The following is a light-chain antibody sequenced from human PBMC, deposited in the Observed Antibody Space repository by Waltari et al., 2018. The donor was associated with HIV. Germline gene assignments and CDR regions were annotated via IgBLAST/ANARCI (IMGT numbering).Light chain of an antibody. CDR1: ITNIGSNI. CDR3: AAWDDSLNGM. V-gene: IGLV1-44*01. J-gene: IGLJ3*02. Sequence: QSVLTQPPSVSGTPGQNVTISCSGSITNIGSNIVNWYQQVPEAAPKLLIYSNDQRPAGVPDRFSGSKSGTSASLAISGLQSADEADYYCAAWDDSLNGMFGGGTKLTV. CDR2: SND.